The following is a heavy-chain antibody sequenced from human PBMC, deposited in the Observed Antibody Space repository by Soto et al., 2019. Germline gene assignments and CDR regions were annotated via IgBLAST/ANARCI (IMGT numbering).Heavy chain of an antibody. V-gene: IGHV3-30*18. CDR1: GFTFSSYG. D-gene: IGHD4-4*01. Sequence: QVQLVESGGGVVQPGRSLRLSCAASGFTFSSYGMHWVRQAPGKGLEWVAVISYDGSNKYYADSVKGRFTISRDNSKNTLLLQMSSLRAEDTAVYYCAKGGVDSNYRDSLDYWGQGTLVTVSS. CDR3: AKGGVDSNYRDSLDY. J-gene: IGHJ4*02. CDR2: ISYDGSNK.